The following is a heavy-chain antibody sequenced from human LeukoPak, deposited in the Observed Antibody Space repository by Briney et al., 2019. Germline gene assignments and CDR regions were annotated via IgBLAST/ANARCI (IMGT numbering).Heavy chain of an antibody. Sequence: GGSLRLSCAASGFTVSSNYMSWVRQAPGKGLEWVSVIYSGGTTYYADSVKGRFTISRDNSKNTLHLQMNSLRAEDTAVYYCARAVRGGADTYWGQGTLVAVSS. J-gene: IGHJ4*02. CDR2: IYSGGTT. CDR1: GFTVSSNY. D-gene: IGHD3-10*02. CDR3: ARAVRGGADTY. V-gene: IGHV3-66*01.